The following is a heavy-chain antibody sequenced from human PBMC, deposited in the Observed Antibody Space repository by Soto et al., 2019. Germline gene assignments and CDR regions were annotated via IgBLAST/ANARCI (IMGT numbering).Heavy chain of an antibody. CDR1: GGSSSGYS. CDR2: INHSGST. V-gene: IGHV4-34*01. D-gene: IGHD4-17*01. J-gene: IGHJ6*03. Sequence: SETLSLTCAVYGGSSSGYSWSWIRQPPGKGLEWIGEINHSGSTNYNPSLKSRVTISVDTSKNQFSLKLSSVTAADTAVYYCARGYGDYFFFDYYYMDVWGKGTTVT. CDR3: ARGYGDYFFFDYYYMDV.